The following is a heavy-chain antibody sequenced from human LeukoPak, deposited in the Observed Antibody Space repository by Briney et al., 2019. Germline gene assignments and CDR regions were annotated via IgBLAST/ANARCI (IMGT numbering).Heavy chain of an antibody. J-gene: IGHJ3*02. CDR1: GFSFTTYS. CDR2: ISSSSTI. V-gene: IGHV3-48*01. D-gene: IGHD6-13*01. CDR3: ARAHSSSWFVHAFDI. Sequence: GGSLRLSCAASGFSFTTYSMNWVRQAPGKGLEWVSYISSSSTIYYADSVKGRFTISRDNAKNSLYLQMNSLRAEDTAVYYCARAHSSSWFVHAFDIWGQGTMVTVSS.